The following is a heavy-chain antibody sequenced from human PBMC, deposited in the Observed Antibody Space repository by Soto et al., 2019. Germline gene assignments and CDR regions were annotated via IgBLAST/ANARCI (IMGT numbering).Heavy chain of an antibody. CDR1: GYSFTSYW. CDR3: ARGYCSGGSCYSANWFDP. CDR2: IYPGDSDT. J-gene: IGHJ5*02. D-gene: IGHD2-15*01. V-gene: IGHV5-51*01. Sequence: GESLKLSCKGSGYSFTSYWIGWVRQMPGKGLEWMGIIYPGDSDTRYSPSFQGQVTISADKSISTAYLQWSSLKASDTAMYYCARGYCSGGSCYSANWFDPWGQGTLVTVSS.